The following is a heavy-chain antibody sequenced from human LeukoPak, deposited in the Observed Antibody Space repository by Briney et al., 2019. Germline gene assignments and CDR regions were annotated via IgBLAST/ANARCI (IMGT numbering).Heavy chain of an antibody. V-gene: IGHV1-2*02. Sequence: ASVKVSCKASGYTFTGYYMHWVRQAPGQGLEWMGWINPNSGGTNYAQKFQGRVTMTRDTSISTAYMELSRLRSDDTAVYYCAKVYNWNDGGGPLNYSDYWGQGTLVTVSS. CDR2: INPNSGGT. D-gene: IGHD1-1*01. CDR1: GYTFTGYY. J-gene: IGHJ4*02. CDR3: AKVYNWNDGGGPLNYSDY.